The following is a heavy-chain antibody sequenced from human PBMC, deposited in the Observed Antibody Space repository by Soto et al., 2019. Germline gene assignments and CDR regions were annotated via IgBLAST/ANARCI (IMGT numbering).Heavy chain of an antibody. Sequence: LRLSCAASGFTFSNAWMSWVRQAPGKGLEWVGRIKSKTDGGTTDYAAPVKGRFTISRDDSKNTLYLQMNSLKTEDTAVYYCTTDQASSSWNYYFDYWGQGTLVTVSS. CDR3: TTDQASSSWNYYFDY. CDR2: IKSKTDGGTT. CDR1: GFTFSNAW. D-gene: IGHD6-13*01. V-gene: IGHV3-15*01. J-gene: IGHJ4*02.